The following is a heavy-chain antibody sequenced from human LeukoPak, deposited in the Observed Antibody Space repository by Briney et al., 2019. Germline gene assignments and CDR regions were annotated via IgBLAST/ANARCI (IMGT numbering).Heavy chain of an antibody. CDR2: FYSGGST. CDR3: ARGPGWSYFDY. Sequence: GGSLRLSCAAFGFTVSSKYMSWVRQAPGKGLEWVSVFYSGGSTYYADSVKGRFTISRDNSKNTLYFQMNSLRAEDTAVYYCARGPGWSYFDYWGQGTLVTVSS. D-gene: IGHD6-19*01. CDR1: GFTVSSKY. V-gene: IGHV3-66*01. J-gene: IGHJ4*02.